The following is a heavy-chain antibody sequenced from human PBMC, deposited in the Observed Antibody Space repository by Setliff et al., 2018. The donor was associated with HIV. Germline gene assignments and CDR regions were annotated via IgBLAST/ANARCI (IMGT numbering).Heavy chain of an antibody. CDR2: ISSSGSAI. CDR1: GFNFNTYS. Sequence: PGGSLRLSCAASGFNFNTYSMNWVRQAPGKGLEWVSYISSSGSAIYYADSVKGRFTISRDNAKNSLYLQMNSLRAEDTAIYYCARVLTRGYSGYYDYWGQGTLVTVSS. J-gene: IGHJ4*02. CDR3: ARVLTRGYSGYYDY. D-gene: IGHD5-12*01. V-gene: IGHV3-48*04.